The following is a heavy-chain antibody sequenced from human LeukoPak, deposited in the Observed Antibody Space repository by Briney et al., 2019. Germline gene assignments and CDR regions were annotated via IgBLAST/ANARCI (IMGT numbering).Heavy chain of an antibody. CDR2: ISCNGKTT. Sequence: GGSLRLSCAASGFTFSSHVMSWVRQTPGKGLEWVSAISCNGKTTYYTDPVRGRFIISRDNSKNTVYLQMNSLRAEDTATYCRAREPVSSGSLKWFVPWRQGTLVTVSS. CDR1: GFTFSSHV. J-gene: IGHJ5*02. CDR3: AREPVSSGSLKWFVP. D-gene: IGHD3-3*01. V-gene: IGHV3-23*01.